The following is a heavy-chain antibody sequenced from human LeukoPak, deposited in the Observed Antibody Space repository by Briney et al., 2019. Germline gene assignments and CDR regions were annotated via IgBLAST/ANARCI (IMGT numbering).Heavy chain of an antibody. V-gene: IGHV3-11*04. J-gene: IGHJ4*02. Sequence: AGGSLRLSCAASGFTVSGSYMSWIRQAPGKGLEWVSYIIGSGSTIYYADSVKGRFTISRDNAKNSLYLQMNSLRAEDTAVYYCARDGYTYYDILTGRKRRAYFDYWGQGTLVTVSS. CDR1: GFTVSGSY. D-gene: IGHD3-9*01. CDR3: ARDGYTYYDILTGRKRRAYFDY. CDR2: IIGSGSTI.